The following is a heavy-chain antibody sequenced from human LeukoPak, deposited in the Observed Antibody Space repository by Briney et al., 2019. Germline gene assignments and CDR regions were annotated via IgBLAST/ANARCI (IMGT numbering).Heavy chain of an antibody. V-gene: IGHV1-69*13. D-gene: IGHD1-26*01. CDR2: IIPIFGTA. J-gene: IGHJ4*02. CDR3: AAEGSGNAFDY. CDR1: GGTFSSYA. Sequence: ASVKVSCKASGGTFSSYAISWVRQAPGQGLEWMGGIIPIFGTANYAQKFQGRVTITADESTSTAYMELSSLRSEDTAVYYCAAEGSGNAFDYWGQGTLVTVSS.